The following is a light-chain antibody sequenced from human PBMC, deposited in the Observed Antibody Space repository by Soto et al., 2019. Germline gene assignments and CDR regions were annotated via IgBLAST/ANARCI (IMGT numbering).Light chain of an antibody. CDR3: QQYGSSQFT. J-gene: IGKJ3*01. CDR1: QSVNSNY. Sequence: EIVLMQSQGTLSLSPGEGATLSCRASQSVNSNYLAWYQQKPGQAPTVLIFDTSRRATGVPDRFSGSGSGTDFTRTISRLEPDDFAVYYCQQYGSSQFTFGPGTKVNIK. CDR2: DTS. V-gene: IGKV3-20*01.